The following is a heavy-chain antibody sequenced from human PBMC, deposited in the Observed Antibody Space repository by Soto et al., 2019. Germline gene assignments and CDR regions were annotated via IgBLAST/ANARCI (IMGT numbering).Heavy chain of an antibody. CDR1: GGSISSSSYY. Sequence: SETLSLTCTVSGGSISSSSYYWGWIRQPPGKGLEWIGSIYYSGSTYYNPSLKSRVTISVDTSKNQFSLKLSSVTAADTAVYYCARHHLLRSRSTSCYNWFDPWGQGTLVTVYS. V-gene: IGHV4-39*01. CDR3: ARHHLLRSRSTSCYNWFDP. CDR2: IYYSGST. D-gene: IGHD2-2*01. J-gene: IGHJ5*02.